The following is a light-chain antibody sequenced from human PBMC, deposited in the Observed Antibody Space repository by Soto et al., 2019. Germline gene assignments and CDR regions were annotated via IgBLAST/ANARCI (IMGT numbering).Light chain of an antibody. CDR2: QDS. Sequence: SELTQPPSVSVSPGQTASITCSGDKLGDKYACWYQQKPGQSPVLVIYQDSKRPSGIPERFSGSNSGNTATLTISGTQAMDEADYYCQAWDSTVVFGGGTKLTGL. V-gene: IGLV3-1*01. CDR1: KLGDKY. J-gene: IGLJ2*01. CDR3: QAWDSTVV.